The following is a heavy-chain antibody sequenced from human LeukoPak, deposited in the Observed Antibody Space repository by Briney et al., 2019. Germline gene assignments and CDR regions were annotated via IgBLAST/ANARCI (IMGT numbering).Heavy chain of an antibody. V-gene: IGHV3-7*01. CDR2: IKEDGCDK. CDR1: GFIFSRYR. J-gene: IGHJ4*02. CDR3: ARDTSWGGCDG. D-gene: IGHD2-21*02. Sequence: GGSLRLSCAPSGFIFSRYRVSWVRRAPGKGLEWVANIKEDGCDKLYVDCVKGRYPISRDYAKHAVSLQMNSERREDAGVYYCARDTSWGGCDGWGQGTLVTVSS.